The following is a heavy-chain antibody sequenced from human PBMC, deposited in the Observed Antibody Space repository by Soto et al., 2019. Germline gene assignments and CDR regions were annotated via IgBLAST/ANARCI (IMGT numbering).Heavy chain of an antibody. J-gene: IGHJ6*02. V-gene: IGHV1-69*01. CDR2: IIPIFGTA. CDR1: GDTFSSYA. Sequence: QVQLVQSGAEVQKPGSSVKVSCKASGDTFSSYAISWVRQAPGQGLEWMGGIIPIFGTANYAQKFQDRVTITADESTSTAYMELSSLRSEDTAVYYCARDGSGYRSRASPMDVWGQGTTVTVSS. CDR3: ARDGSGYRSRASPMDV. D-gene: IGHD3-22*01.